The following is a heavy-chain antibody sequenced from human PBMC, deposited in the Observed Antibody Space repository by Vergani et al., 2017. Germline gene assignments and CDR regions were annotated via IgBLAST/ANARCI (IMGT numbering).Heavy chain of an antibody. CDR2: IYTSGST. Sequence: VQLQESGPGLVKPSQTLSLTCTVSGGSISSGSYYWSWIRQPAGKGLEWIGRIYTSGSTNYNPSRKSRVTISVDTSKNQFSLKLSSMTAADTAVYYCARGYFGSGIYYMDVWGKGTTVTVSS. D-gene: IGHD3-10*01. J-gene: IGHJ6*03. CDR3: ARGYFGSGIYYMDV. CDR1: GGSISSGSYY. V-gene: IGHV4-61*02.